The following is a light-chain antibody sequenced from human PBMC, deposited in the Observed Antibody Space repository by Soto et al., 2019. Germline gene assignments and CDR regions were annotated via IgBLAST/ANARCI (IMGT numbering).Light chain of an antibody. J-gene: IGKJ1*01. V-gene: IGKV3-15*01. CDR3: QQYNNWWT. Sequence: EIVLAQSPGTLSLSPGERATLSCRASQSVTNSFLAWYQQKPGQAPRLLIYGASTRATGIPARFSGSGSGTEFTLTISSLQSEDFAVYYCQQYNNWWTFGQGTKVEIK. CDR2: GAS. CDR1: QSVTNS.